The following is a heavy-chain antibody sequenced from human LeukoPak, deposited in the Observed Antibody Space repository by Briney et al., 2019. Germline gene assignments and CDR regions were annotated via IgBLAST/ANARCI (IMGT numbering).Heavy chain of an antibody. D-gene: IGHD3-10*01. V-gene: IGHV3-53*01. CDR3: ASGSGSYRTPYYYMDV. CDR2: IYSGGST. Sequence: GGSLRLSCVASGFTFSSNYMSWVRQAPGKGLEWVSVIYSGGSTYYADSVKGRFTISRDNSKNTLYLQMNSLRAEDRAVYYCASGSGSYRTPYYYMDVWGTGTTVTVSS. CDR1: GFTFSSNY. J-gene: IGHJ6*03.